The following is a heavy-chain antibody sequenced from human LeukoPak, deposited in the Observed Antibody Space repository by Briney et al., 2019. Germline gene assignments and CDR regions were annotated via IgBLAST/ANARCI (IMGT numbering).Heavy chain of an antibody. V-gene: IGHV1-69*13. J-gene: IGHJ6*03. Sequence: GASVKVSCKASGGTFSSYAISWVRQGPGQGLEWMGGIIPIFGTANYAQKFQGRVTITADESTSTAYMELSSLRSEDTAVYYCARVKQVGITIFGVESYYYMDVWGKGTTVTVSS. CDR1: GGTFSSYA. CDR3: ARVKQVGITIFGVESYYYMDV. D-gene: IGHD3-3*01. CDR2: IIPIFGTA.